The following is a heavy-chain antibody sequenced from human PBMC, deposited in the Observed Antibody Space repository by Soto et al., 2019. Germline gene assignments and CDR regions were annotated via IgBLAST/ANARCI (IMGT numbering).Heavy chain of an antibody. CDR1: SDSMTSFY. CDR2: IYYSGST. J-gene: IGHJ4*02. D-gene: IGHD4-17*01. Sequence: PSETLSLTCSVSSDSMTSFYWTWIRQPPGKGLEWIGYIYYSGSTTYNPSLKSRVTISIDTSKNQFSLKLSSLTAADTAVYYCATTVTTILYFDYWGQGILVTVSS. CDR3: ATTVTTILYFDY. V-gene: IGHV4-59*08.